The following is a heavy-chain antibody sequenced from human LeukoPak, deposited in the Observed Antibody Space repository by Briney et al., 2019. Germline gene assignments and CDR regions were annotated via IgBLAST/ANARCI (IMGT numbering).Heavy chain of an antibody. Sequence: GRSLRLSCAASGFTFSSYAMHWVRQAPAKGLELVAVISYDTSNKYYSDSVNGRFTISRDNSKNTLYLQMNSLRGEDTAVYYCARESWYCSSTSCYTNGFDYWGQGTLVTVSS. D-gene: IGHD2-2*02. CDR2: ISYDTSNK. V-gene: IGHV3-30-3*01. J-gene: IGHJ4*02. CDR1: GFTFSSYA. CDR3: ARESWYCSSTSCYTNGFDY.